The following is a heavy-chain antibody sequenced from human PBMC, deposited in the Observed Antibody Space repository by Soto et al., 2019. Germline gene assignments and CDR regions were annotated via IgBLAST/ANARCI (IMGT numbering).Heavy chain of an antibody. V-gene: IGHV1-3*01. Sequence: ASVKVSCKASGYTFTSYAMHWVRQAPGQRLEWMGWINAGNGNTKYSQKFQGRVTITRDTSASTAYMELSSLGSEDTAVYYCARAGRDIVVVVAATGRPYYFDYWGQGTLVTVSS. CDR3: ARAGRDIVVVVAATGRPYYFDY. D-gene: IGHD2-15*01. CDR1: GYTFTSYA. CDR2: INAGNGNT. J-gene: IGHJ4*02.